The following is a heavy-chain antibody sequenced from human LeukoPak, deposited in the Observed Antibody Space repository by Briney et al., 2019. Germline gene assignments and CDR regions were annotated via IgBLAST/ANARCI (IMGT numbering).Heavy chain of an antibody. CDR1: GFTFSSYA. CDR2: ISGSGGST. CDR3: AKDLDTAMVTSYFDY. Sequence: GGSLRLSCAASGFTFSSYAMSWVRQAPGKGLEWVSAISGSGGSTYYADSVKGRFTISRDNSKDTLYLQMNSLRAEDTAVYYCAKDLDTAMVTSYFDYWGQGTLVTVSS. V-gene: IGHV3-23*01. D-gene: IGHD5-18*01. J-gene: IGHJ4*02.